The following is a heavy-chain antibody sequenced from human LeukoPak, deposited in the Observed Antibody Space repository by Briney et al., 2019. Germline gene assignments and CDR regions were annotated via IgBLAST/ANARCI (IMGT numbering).Heavy chain of an antibody. V-gene: IGHV3-30-3*02. CDR1: GFNFSSYA. CDR3: AKRNRRDSSGYPAPFDY. Sequence: GGSLRLSCAASGFNFSSYAMHWVRQAPGKGLEWVTVISYDGNSKYYVDSVKGRFTISRDNSKNTLYLQTNSLRAEDTAVYYCAKRNRRDSSGYPAPFDYWGQGTLVTVSS. J-gene: IGHJ4*02. CDR2: ISYDGNSK. D-gene: IGHD3-22*01.